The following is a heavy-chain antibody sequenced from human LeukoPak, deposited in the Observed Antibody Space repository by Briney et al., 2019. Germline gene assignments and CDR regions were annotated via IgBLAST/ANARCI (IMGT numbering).Heavy chain of an antibody. V-gene: IGHV4-61*01. CDR1: GGSISGSSYY. Sequence: SETLSLTCTVSGGSISGSSYYWGWIRQPPGKGLEWIGYIYYSGSTNYNPSLKSRVTISVDTSKNQFSLKLSSVTAADTAVYYCAREKPGGIFGVVSRYNWFDPWGQGTLVTVSS. CDR2: IYYSGST. J-gene: IGHJ5*02. CDR3: AREKPGGIFGVVSRYNWFDP. D-gene: IGHD3-3*01.